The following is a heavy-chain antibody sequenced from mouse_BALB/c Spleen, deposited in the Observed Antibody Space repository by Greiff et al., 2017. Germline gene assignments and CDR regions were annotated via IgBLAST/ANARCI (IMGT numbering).Heavy chain of an antibody. CDR1: GFTFSSYA. D-gene: IGHD1-2*01. Sequence: EVQGVESGGGLVKPGGSLKLSCAASGFTFSSYAMSWVRQSPEKRLEWVAEISSGGSYTYYPDTVTGRFTISRDNAKNTLYLEMSSLRSEDTAMYYCAREPSYYGSYYYAMDYWGQGTSVTVSS. J-gene: IGHJ4*01. CDR2: ISSGGSYT. V-gene: IGHV5-9-4*01. CDR3: AREPSYYGSYYYAMDY.